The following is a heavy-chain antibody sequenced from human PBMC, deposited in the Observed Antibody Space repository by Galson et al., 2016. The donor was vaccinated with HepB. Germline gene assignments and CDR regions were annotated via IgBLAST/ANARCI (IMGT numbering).Heavy chain of an antibody. Sequence: SLRLSCAASGFTITASGMHWVRQAPGKGLEWLALISFDGVTAEYADSVKGRFNILRDNSKNMVFMQMRRLRTEDTAVYYCVTDRETGVGPLPFGMDVWGQGTTVTVSS. D-gene: IGHD1-26*01. CDR2: ISFDGVTA. J-gene: IGHJ6*02. V-gene: IGHV3-30*03. CDR3: VTDRETGVGPLPFGMDV. CDR1: GFTITASG.